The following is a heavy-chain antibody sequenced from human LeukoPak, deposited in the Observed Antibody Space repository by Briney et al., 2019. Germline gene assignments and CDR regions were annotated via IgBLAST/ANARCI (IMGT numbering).Heavy chain of an antibody. CDR2: RSIYNGNT. CDR3: ARGGPFPSSSSSREYYLDY. J-gene: IGHJ4*02. CDR1: GYDFINYD. D-gene: IGHD6-6*01. V-gene: IGHV1-18*01. Sequence: ASVKVSCKASGYDFINYDISWVLQAPGQGLEWMGWRSIYNGNTDYKLQGRVTMTTDTSTNTAYMEVRSLRSDDTAVYYCARGGPFPSSSSSREYYLDYWGQGTLVTVSS.